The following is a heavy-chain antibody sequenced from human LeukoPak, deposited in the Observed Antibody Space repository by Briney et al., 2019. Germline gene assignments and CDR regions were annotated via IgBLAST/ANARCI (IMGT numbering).Heavy chain of an antibody. D-gene: IGHD3-10*01. CDR2: IYCSGST. V-gene: IGHV4-59*08. Sequence: SETLSLTCPVSGGSISSYYWSWLGQPPGKGLEWIGYIYCSGSTNHNPSLKSRVTISVDTSKNQFSLKLSSVTAADTAVYCCAATITTVHDYWGQGTLVTVSS. CDR3: AATITTVHDY. CDR1: GGSISSYY. J-gene: IGHJ4*02.